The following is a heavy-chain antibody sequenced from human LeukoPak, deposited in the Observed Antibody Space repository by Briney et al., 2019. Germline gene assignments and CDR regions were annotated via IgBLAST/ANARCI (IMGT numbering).Heavy chain of an antibody. V-gene: IGHV5-10-1*01. Sequence: GESLKISCKGSGCSFTSYWITWVRQMPGRGLEWMGKIDPSDSYINYSPSFQGHVTISADKSISTAYLQWSSLSASDTAVYYCATTRTGYSSGWSDYWGQGTLVTVSS. CDR2: IDPSDSYI. CDR3: ATTRTGYSSGWSDY. CDR1: GCSFTSYW. J-gene: IGHJ4*02. D-gene: IGHD6-19*01.